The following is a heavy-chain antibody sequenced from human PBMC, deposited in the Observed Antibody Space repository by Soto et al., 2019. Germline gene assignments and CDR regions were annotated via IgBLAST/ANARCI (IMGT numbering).Heavy chain of an antibody. Sequence: PGGSLRLSCAASGFTFSNYAMSWVRQAPGKGLEWVSAISGSGGSTFYADSVEGRFTISRDNSKDTLYLQMNSLRAEDTAVYYCAKDQHCSTTSCYTTPYGMDVWGQGTTVTVSS. CDR1: GFTFSNYA. CDR3: AKDQHCSTTSCYTTPYGMDV. J-gene: IGHJ6*02. D-gene: IGHD2-2*02. CDR2: ISGSGGST. V-gene: IGHV3-23*01.